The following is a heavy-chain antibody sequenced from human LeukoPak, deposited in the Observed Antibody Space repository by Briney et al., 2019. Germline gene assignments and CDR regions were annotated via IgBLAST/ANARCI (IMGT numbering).Heavy chain of an antibody. CDR2: ISGSGGST. D-gene: IGHD1-1*01. Sequence: GGSLRLSCAASGFTFSSYAMSWVRQAPGKGLEWVSAISGSGGSTYYADSVKGRFAISRDNSKNTLYLQMNSLRAEDTAVYYCARSNSRKNAFDIWGQGTMVTVSS. V-gene: IGHV3-23*01. CDR1: GFTFSSYA. J-gene: IGHJ3*02. CDR3: ARSNSRKNAFDI.